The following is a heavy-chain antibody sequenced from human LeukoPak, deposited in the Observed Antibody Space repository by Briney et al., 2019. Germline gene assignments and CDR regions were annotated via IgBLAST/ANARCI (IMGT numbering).Heavy chain of an antibody. CDR2: ISSDGSST. Sequence: PGGSLRLSCAASGFTFRNHWMHWVRQTPGKGLVWVSRISSDGSSTTYADSVKGRFTISRDNAKNTLYLQMNNLRAEDTAMYYCARDQRVTGRPDIDYWGQRTLVIVSS. J-gene: IGHJ4*02. D-gene: IGHD6-6*01. V-gene: IGHV3-74*03. CDR3: ARDQRVTGRPDIDY. CDR1: GFTFRNHW.